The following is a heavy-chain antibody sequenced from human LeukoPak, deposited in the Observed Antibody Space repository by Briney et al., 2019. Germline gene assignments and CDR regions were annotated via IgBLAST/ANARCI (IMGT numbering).Heavy chain of an antibody. CDR3: ARSIAAAGCFDY. CDR2: LYYSGTT. J-gene: IGHJ4*02. CDR1: GGSISSSSYY. D-gene: IGHD6-13*01. V-gene: IGHV4-39*01. Sequence: SETLSLTCTVSGGSISSSSYYWGWIRQPPEKGLEWIGSLYYSGTTYYNPSLKSRVTISVDTSKNQFSLKLSSVTAADTAVYYCARSIAAAGCFDYWSQGTLVTVSS.